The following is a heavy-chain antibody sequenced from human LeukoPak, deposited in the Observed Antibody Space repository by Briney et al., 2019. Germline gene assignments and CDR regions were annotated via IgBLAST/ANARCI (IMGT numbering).Heavy chain of an antibody. CDR3: ARGSYYAPYYFDY. J-gene: IGHJ4*02. CDR2: ISSSSSYI. Sequence: GGSLRISCAASGFTFRSYSMNWVRQAPGKGLEWVSSISSSSSYIYYADSVKGRFTISRDNAKNSLFLQVNSLRDEDTAVYYCARGSYYAPYYFDYWGQGTLVTVSS. CDR1: GFTFRSYS. V-gene: IGHV3-21*01. D-gene: IGHD1-26*01.